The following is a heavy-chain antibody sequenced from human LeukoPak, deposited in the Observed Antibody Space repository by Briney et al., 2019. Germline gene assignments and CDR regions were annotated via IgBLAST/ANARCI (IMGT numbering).Heavy chain of an antibody. CDR1: GGSISSYY. CDR3: ARSPKPDYYYYYYMDV. J-gene: IGHJ6*03. Sequence: SETLSLTWTVSGGSISSYYWSWIRQPPGKGLEWVGYIYYSGSTNYNPSLKSRVTISVDTSKNQFSLRLSSVTAADTAVYYCARSPKPDYYYYYYMDVWGKGTTVTVSS. V-gene: IGHV4-59*08. D-gene: IGHD1-14*01. CDR2: IYYSGST.